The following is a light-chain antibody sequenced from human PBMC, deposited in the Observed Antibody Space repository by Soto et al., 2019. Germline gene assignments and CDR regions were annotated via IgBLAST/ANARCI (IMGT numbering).Light chain of an antibody. CDR3: HPYGTSPWT. Sequence: EVVLTQSPGTLSLSPGERATLSCRASQSVTISYLAWFQQKPGQAPRLLIYGARSRATGVPDRFSGSGSGTDFSLTISRLEPEDFAVYYCHPYGTSPWTFGQGTKVAIK. CDR1: QSVTISY. CDR2: GAR. J-gene: IGKJ1*01. V-gene: IGKV3-20*01.